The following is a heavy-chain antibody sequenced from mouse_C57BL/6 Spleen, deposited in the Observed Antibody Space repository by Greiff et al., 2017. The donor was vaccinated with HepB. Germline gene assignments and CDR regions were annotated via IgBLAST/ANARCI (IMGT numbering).Heavy chain of an antibody. J-gene: IGHJ4*01. CDR1: GYSFTGYY. Sequence: EVQLVESGPELVKPGASVKISCKASGYSFTGYYMNWVKQSPEKSLEWIGEINPSTGGTTYNQKFKAKATLTVDKSSSTAYMQLKSLTSEDSAVYYCARIGPFYAMDYWGQGTSVTVSS. V-gene: IGHV1-42*01. CDR2: INPSTGGT. D-gene: IGHD2-14*01. CDR3: ARIGPFYAMDY.